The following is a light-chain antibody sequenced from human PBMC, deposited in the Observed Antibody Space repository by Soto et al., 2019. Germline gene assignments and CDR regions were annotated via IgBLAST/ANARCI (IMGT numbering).Light chain of an antibody. J-gene: IGLJ2*01. CDR3: SSYTSSSTLV. CDR1: NSDLGSYNY. CDR2: EVS. Sequence: QSALTQPASVSGSPGQSITISCTGTNSDLGSYNYVSWYQQHPGKAPKLMIYEVSNRPSGVSNRFSGSKSGNTASLTISGLQAEDEADYYCSSYTSSSTLVFGGGTKVTVL. V-gene: IGLV2-14*01.